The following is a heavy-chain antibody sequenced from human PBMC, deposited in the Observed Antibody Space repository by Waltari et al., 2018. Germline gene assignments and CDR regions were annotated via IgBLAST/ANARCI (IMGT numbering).Heavy chain of an antibody. J-gene: IGHJ3*02. D-gene: IGHD2-21*01. CDR1: GGSISRYY. CDR3: ARRIGSEAFDI. CDR2: IYYSGNT. V-gene: IGHV4-59*08. Sequence: QVQLQESGPGLVKPSETLSLTCTVSGGSISRYYWSWIRQPPGKGLEWLGYIYYSGNTNYNPSLKSRVTISVDTSKSQFSLKLSSVTAADTAVYYCARRIGSEAFDIWGQGTMVTVSS.